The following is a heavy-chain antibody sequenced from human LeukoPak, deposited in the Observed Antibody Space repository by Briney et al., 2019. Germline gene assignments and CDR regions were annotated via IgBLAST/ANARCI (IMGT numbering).Heavy chain of an antibody. CDR2: ISGSGGST. V-gene: IGHV3-23*01. Sequence: GGSLRLSCAASGFTFSDYAMSWVRQAPGKGLEWVSAISGSGGSTYYADSVKGRFTISRDNSKNTLYLQMNSLRAEDTAVYYCAKVLTPQYYYYYYMDVWGKGTTVTVSS. CDR1: GFTFSDYA. CDR3: AKVLTPQYYYYYYMDV. J-gene: IGHJ6*03.